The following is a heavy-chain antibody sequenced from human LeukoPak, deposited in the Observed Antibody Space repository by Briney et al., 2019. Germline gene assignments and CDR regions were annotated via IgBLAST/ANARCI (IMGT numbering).Heavy chain of an antibody. V-gene: IGHV4-59*08. J-gene: IGHJ4*02. CDR3: ASEYSSSPAY. D-gene: IGHD6-6*01. CDR1: GGSIREYY. Sequence: SETLSLSCTVSGGSIREYYLSWIRQPPGKGLEWIGYIYDSGSTNYNPSLKSRVTISVDTSKNQFSLKLSSVTAADTAVYYCASEYSSSPAYWGQGTLVTVSS. CDR2: IYDSGST.